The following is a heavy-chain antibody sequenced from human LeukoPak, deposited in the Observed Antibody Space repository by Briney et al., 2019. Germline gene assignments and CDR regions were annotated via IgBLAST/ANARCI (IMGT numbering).Heavy chain of an antibody. CDR2: IYYSGST. J-gene: IGHJ6*03. CDR3: ARGKTGYQLPQLKKSYYYMDV. Sequence: PSETLSLTCTVSGGSISSSSYYWGWIRQPPGKGLEWIGSIYYSGSTYYNPSLKSRVTISVDTSKNQFSLKLSSVTAADTALYYCARGKTGYQLPQLKKSYYYMDVWGKGTTVTVSS. D-gene: IGHD2-2*01. CDR1: GGSISSSSYY. V-gene: IGHV4-39*07.